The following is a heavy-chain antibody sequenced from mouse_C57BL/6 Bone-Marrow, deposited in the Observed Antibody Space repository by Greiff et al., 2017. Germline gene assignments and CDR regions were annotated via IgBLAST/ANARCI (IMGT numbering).Heavy chain of an antibody. Sequence: VQLKESGAELVKPGASVKLSCTASGFNIKDYYMHWVKQSNGKSLEWIGVINPNYGTTSYNQKFKGKATLTVDQSSSTAYMQLNSLTSEDSAVYYGARGYDYDYAMDYWGQGTSVTVSS. V-gene: IGHV1-39*01. D-gene: IGHD2-4*01. CDR2: INPNYGTT. CDR1: GFNIKDYY. J-gene: IGHJ4*01. CDR3: ARGYDYDYAMDY.